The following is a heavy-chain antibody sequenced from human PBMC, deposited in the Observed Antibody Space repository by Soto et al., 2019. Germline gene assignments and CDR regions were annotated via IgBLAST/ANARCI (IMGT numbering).Heavy chain of an antibody. V-gene: IGHV4-30-2*01. Sequence: SETLSLTCTVSGGSISDAAYSWSWIRQPPGKGLEWIGYIYPSGMPFYNPSLRSRVTISIDRSNDQFSLNLKSVTAADTAVYYCARERGGYGLFDSWGQGTLVTVSS. CDR3: ARERGGYGLFDS. CDR1: GGSISDAAYS. D-gene: IGHD5-18*01. CDR2: IYPSGMP. J-gene: IGHJ4*02.